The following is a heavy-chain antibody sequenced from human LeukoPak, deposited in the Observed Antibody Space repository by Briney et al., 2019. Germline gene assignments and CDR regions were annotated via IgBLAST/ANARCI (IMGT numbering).Heavy chain of an antibody. D-gene: IGHD1-26*01. Sequence: PGGSLRLSCAASGFTFSNYAISWVRQTPGKGLEWVSAISGSGDSTYYADSVKGRFTISRDNSRNTLYLQMNSLRAEDTAVYYCAKDYEWMGATFDYWGQGTLVTVSS. CDR2: ISGSGDST. CDR1: GFTFSNYA. V-gene: IGHV3-23*01. CDR3: AKDYEWMGATFDY. J-gene: IGHJ4*02.